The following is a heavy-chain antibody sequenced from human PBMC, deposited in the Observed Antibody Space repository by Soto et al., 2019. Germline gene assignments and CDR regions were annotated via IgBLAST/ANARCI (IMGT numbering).Heavy chain of an antibody. CDR1: GGSFSGYY. V-gene: IGHV4-34*01. CDR3: ARVPFYYYYGMDV. J-gene: IGHJ6*02. Sequence: SETLSLTCAVYGGSFSGYYWSWIRQPQGKGLEWIGEINHSGSTNYNPSLKSRVTVSVDTSKNQFSLKLSSVTAADTAVYYCARVPFYYYYGMDVWGQGTTVTVSS. CDR2: INHSGST.